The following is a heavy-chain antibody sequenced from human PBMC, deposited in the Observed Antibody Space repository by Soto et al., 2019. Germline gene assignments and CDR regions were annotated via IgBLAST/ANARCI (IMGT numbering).Heavy chain of an antibody. CDR3: AKGPRYCSSTSCYYPDY. Sequence: GGSLRLSCAASGFTFRSYAMSWVRQAPGKGLEWVSAISGSGGSTYYADSVKGRFTISRDNSKNTLYLQMNSLRAEDTAVYYCAKGPRYCSSTSCYYPDYWGQGT. CDR1: GFTFRSYA. V-gene: IGHV3-23*01. CDR2: ISGSGGST. J-gene: IGHJ4*02. D-gene: IGHD2-2*01.